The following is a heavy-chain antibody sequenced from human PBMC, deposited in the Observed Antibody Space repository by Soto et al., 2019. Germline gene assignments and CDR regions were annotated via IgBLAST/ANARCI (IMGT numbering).Heavy chain of an antibody. Sequence: QITLKESGPTLVKPTQTLTLTCDFSGFSLSANAVGVGWIRQPPGKALEWLGSIYWNDDKRYIPSLRSRLTITRDTSKKPVVLTLSNMDPWDTATYYCAHSHDFSNYDWFDPWGAGTLVTVAS. CDR1: GFSLSANAVG. V-gene: IGHV2-5*01. D-gene: IGHD4-4*01. J-gene: IGHJ5*02. CDR3: AHSHDFSNYDWFDP. CDR2: IYWNDDK.